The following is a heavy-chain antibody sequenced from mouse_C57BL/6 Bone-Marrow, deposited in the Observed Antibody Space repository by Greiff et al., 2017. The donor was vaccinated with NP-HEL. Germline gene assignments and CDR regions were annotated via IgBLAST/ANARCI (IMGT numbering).Heavy chain of an antibody. CDR1: GYTFTSYW. V-gene: IGHV1-69*01. D-gene: IGHD1-1*01. CDR2: IDPSDSYT. Sequence: VQLQQSGAELVMPGASVKLSCKASGYTFTSYWMHWVKQRPGQGLEWIGEIDPSDSYTNYNQKFKGKSTLTVDKSSSTAYMQLSSLTSEDSAVFYCASTRHYGSSHWYFDVWGTGTTVTVSS. CDR3: ASTRHYGSSHWYFDV. J-gene: IGHJ1*03.